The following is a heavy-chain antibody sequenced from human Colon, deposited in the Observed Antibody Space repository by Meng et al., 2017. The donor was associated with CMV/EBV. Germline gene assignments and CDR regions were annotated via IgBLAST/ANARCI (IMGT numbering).Heavy chain of an antibody. Sequence: GESLKISCTASGFTFSSYGMHWVRQAPGKGLEWVAVIWYDGRNKYYADSVKGRFFISRDHSKSSVYLQMNSLRSDDTAVYYCARDRPGGIEYWGQGTLVTVSS. V-gene: IGHV3-33*08. CDR3: ARDRPGGIEY. D-gene: IGHD3-16*01. CDR2: IWYDGRNK. J-gene: IGHJ4*02. CDR1: GFTFSSYG.